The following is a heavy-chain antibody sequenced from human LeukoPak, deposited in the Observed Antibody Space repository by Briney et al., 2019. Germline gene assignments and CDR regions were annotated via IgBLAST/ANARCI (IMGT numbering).Heavy chain of an antibody. CDR1: GFTFSSYG. D-gene: IGHD3-22*01. CDR3: AKEMYYYDRSHDY. V-gene: IGHV3-30*02. J-gene: IGHJ4*02. Sequence: PGGSLRLSCAASGFTFSSYGMHWVRQAPGKGLEWVAFIRYDGSNKYYADSVKGRFTISRDNSKNTLYLQMNSLRAEDTAVYYCAKEMYYYDRSHDYWGQGTLVTVSS. CDR2: IRYDGSNK.